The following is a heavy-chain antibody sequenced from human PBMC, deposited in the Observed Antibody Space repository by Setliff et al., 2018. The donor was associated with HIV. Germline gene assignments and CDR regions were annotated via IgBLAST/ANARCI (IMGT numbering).Heavy chain of an antibody. J-gene: IGHJ4*02. Sequence: GSLRLSCAASGFTFSSYWMSWVRQAPGKGLEWVAIIKQDGSEKYYVDSVKGRFTISRDNAKNSVYLQVNSLRPEDTAVYHCASARIPTGGTSTSFDYWGQGTLVTVSS. V-gene: IGHV3-7*01. CDR2: IKQDGSEK. CDR3: ASARIPTGGTSTSFDY. CDR1: GFTFSSYW. D-gene: IGHD1-1*01.